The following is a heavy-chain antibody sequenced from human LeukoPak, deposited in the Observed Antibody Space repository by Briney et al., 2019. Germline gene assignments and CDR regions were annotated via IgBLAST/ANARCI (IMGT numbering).Heavy chain of an antibody. CDR2: MFHSGSA. V-gene: IGHV4-59*01. CDR1: GGSISGYY. J-gene: IGHJ5*02. D-gene: IGHD2/OR15-2a*01. CDR3: ATSLGFFPRFDP. Sequence: SETLSLTFPVSGGSISGYYWSWIRPTPGKGLEWIGYMFHSGSAKYNPSLESRVTISVDTSNNQFSLILRSVTSADTAVYYCATSLGFFPRFDPWGQGILVTVSS.